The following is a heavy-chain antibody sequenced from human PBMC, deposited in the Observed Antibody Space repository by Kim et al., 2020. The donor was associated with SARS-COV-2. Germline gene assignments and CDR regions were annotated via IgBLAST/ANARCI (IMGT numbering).Heavy chain of an antibody. CDR3: AREQYSSGWYDSNGMDV. D-gene: IGHD6-19*01. V-gene: IGHV1-69*01. J-gene: IGHJ6*02. Sequence: QGRVTITADESTSTAYMELSSLRSEDTAVYYCAREQYSSGWYDSNGMDVWGQGTTVTVSS.